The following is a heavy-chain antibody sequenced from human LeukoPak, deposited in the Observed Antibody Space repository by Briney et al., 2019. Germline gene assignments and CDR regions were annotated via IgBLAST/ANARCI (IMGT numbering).Heavy chain of an antibody. CDR2: LSGSGVGT. D-gene: IGHD4-23*01. Sequence: GASLRLSCAASGFAFSSYAMSWVRQAPGKGLEWVSTLSGSGVGTYYADSVRGRFTISRDNSKTTLYLQMNSLRAEDTAVYYCAKVGGGNTRGSFDYWGQGTLVTVSS. V-gene: IGHV3-23*01. CDR1: GFAFSSYA. J-gene: IGHJ4*02. CDR3: AKVGGGNTRGSFDY.